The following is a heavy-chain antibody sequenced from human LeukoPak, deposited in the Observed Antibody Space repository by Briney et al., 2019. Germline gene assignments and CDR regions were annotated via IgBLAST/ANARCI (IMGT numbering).Heavy chain of an antibody. V-gene: IGHV3-23*01. J-gene: IGHJ4*02. CDR2: IRGSGGST. CDR3: AKSRDVYKTFYFDY. D-gene: IGHD5-24*01. CDR1: GFTFSSYA. Sequence: GGSLRLSCAASGFTFSSYAMNWVRQAPGKGLEWVSVIRGSGGSTNYADSVKGRFTISRDNSKNKLYLQMNSLRAEDTAVYYCAKSRDVYKTFYFDYWGQGILVTVSS.